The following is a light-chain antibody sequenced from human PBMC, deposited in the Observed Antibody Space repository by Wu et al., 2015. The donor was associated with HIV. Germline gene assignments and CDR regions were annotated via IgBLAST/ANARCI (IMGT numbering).Light chain of an antibody. CDR1: QIVSSSY. Sequence: EIVLAQSPDTLSLSPGARATLSCRASQIVSSSYLAWYQQKPGQPPRLLIYGASTLATGVPDRFSGGGSGTDFTLTISRLEPEDFAVYYCQQYYYSPRTFGQGTKVEIK. CDR2: GAS. J-gene: IGKJ1*01. CDR3: QQYYYSPRT. V-gene: IGKV3-20*01.